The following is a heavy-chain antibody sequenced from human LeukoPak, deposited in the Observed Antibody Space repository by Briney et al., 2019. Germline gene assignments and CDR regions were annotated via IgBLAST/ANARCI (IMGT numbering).Heavy chain of an antibody. V-gene: IGHV3-7*03. CDR3: ARGTYSSSWGDFFDY. CDR2: IKQDGSEK. D-gene: IGHD6-13*01. Sequence: GGSLRLSCAASGFTFSSYWMSWVCQAPGKGLEWVANIKQDGSEKYYVDSVKGRFTISRDNAKNSLYLQMNSLRAEDTAVYYCARGTYSSSWGDFFDYWGQGTLVTVSS. CDR1: GFTFSSYW. J-gene: IGHJ4*02.